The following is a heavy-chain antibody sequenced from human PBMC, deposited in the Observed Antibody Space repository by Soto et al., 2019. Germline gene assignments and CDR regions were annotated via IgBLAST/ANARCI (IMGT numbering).Heavy chain of an antibody. J-gene: IGHJ4*01. CDR2: ISVSGATT. Sequence: GGSLRLSCAASGFTFSNYAMSWVRQAPGKGLEWVSAISVSGATTYYADSVKGRFTISRDISENTLYLQMNSLKIEDTAVYYCTSDSYSTMIIVRFDYWGHGTLVTVSS. D-gene: IGHD3-22*01. CDR1: GFTFSNYA. CDR3: TSDSYSTMIIVRFDY. V-gene: IGHV3-23*01.